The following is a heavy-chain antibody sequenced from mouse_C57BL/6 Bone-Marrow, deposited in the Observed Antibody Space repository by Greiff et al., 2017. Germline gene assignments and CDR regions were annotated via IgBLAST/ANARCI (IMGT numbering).Heavy chain of an antibody. V-gene: IGHV1-7*01. Sequence: VQLQQSGAELAKPGASVKLSCKASGYTFTSYWMHWVKQRPGQGLEWIGYINPSSGYTKYNQKFKDKATLTADKSSSTAYMQLSSLTYEDSAVYYCARNSSGPWYYFDYWGQGTTLTVSS. CDR1: GYTFTSYW. D-gene: IGHD3-1*01. J-gene: IGHJ2*01. CDR2: INPSSGYT. CDR3: ARNSSGPWYYFDY.